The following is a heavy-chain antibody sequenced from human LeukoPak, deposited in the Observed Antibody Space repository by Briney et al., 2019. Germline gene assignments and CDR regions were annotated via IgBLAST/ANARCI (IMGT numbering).Heavy chain of an antibody. V-gene: IGHV6-1*01. J-gene: IGHJ4*02. CDR1: GDSVSSNLVT. CDR2: TYYRSKRSY. CDR3: ARVRSGCFEE. Sequence: SQTLSLTCAISGDSVSSNLVTWNWIRQSPSRGLEWLGRTYYRSKRSYDYGESVKSRLTINPDTSKDQFSLQLTSVTPEDTAVYYCARVRSGCFEEWGQGTLVTVSS. D-gene: IGHD3-22*01.